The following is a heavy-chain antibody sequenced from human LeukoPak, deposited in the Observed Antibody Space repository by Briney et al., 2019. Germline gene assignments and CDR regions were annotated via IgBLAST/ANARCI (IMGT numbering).Heavy chain of an antibody. Sequence: SETLSLTCTVSGGSLSSYYWSWVRQPPGKGLEWIGYIYYSGSTNYNPSLKSRVTISVDTSKNQFSLKLSSVTAADTAVYYCARDPFLGSPGYWGQGTLVTVSS. CDR3: ARDPFLGSPGY. J-gene: IGHJ4*02. CDR2: IYYSGST. V-gene: IGHV4-59*01. D-gene: IGHD7-27*01. CDR1: GGSLSSYY.